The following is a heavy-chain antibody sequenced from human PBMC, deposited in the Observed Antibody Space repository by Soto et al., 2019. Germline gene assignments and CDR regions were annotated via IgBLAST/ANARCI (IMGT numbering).Heavy chain of an antibody. Sequence: QVHLVESGGGVVQPGRSPRLSCVASGFTFSNYGMHWVRQAPGKGLEWVAVISCDGSNKYYADSVKGRFTISRDNSKNTLYLQMTSLRTEDTALYYCAKLDEGGLQYAYYAMDVWGQGTTVTVSS. J-gene: IGHJ6*02. CDR2: ISCDGSNK. D-gene: IGHD2-15*01. V-gene: IGHV3-30*18. CDR3: AKLDEGGLQYAYYAMDV. CDR1: GFTFSNYG.